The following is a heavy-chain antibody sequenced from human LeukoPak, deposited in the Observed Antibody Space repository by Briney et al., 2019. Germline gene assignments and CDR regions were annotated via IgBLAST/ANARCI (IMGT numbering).Heavy chain of an antibody. D-gene: IGHD3-10*01. CDR2: INHSGST. CDR1: GGSFSGYY. CDR3: ARGGDGSGSYYPRGNY. J-gene: IGHJ4*02. Sequence: PSETLSLTCAVYGGSFSGYYWSWIRQPPGKGLEWIGEINHSGSTNYNPSLKSRVTISVDTSKNQFPLKLSSVTAADTAVYYCARGGDGSGSYYPRGNYWGQGTLVTVSS. V-gene: IGHV4-34*01.